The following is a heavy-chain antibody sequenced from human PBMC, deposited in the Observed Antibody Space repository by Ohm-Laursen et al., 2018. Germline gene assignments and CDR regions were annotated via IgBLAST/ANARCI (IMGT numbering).Heavy chain of an antibody. Sequence: GTLSLIRAVYGGSFSGYYWSWIRQPPGKGLEWIGEINHSGSTNYNPSLKSRVTISVDTSKNQFSLKLSCVTAADTAVYYCARGSETGSYYGYWGQGTLVTVSS. D-gene: IGHD1-26*01. CDR2: INHSGST. V-gene: IGHV4-34*01. CDR1: GGSFSGYY. CDR3: ARGSETGSYYGY. J-gene: IGHJ4*02.